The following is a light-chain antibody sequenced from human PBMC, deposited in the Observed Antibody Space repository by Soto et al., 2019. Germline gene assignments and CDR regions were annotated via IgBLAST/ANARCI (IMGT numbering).Light chain of an antibody. CDR1: QSVSYN. CDR2: GAS. Sequence: EILVTQSPATLSVSPGERATLSCRASQSVSYNLAWYQQKPGQAPSLLIFGASTSATGIPARFSGSGSGTEFTLTISSLQSEDFAVYYCQQYNDWPRTFGQGTKLEI. CDR3: QQYNDWPRT. J-gene: IGKJ1*01. V-gene: IGKV3-15*01.